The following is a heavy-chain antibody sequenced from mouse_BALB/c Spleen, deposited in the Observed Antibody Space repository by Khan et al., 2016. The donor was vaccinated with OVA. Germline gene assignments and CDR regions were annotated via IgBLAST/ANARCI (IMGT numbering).Heavy chain of an antibody. Sequence: VQLQQPGPELVKPGASVKISCKASGYSFTGYFMNWVMQSHGKSLEWIERINPHIGETFYNPKFKGKATLTADESSSTAHMELRSLASEDSAVYYCARIYGSDFDYWGQGTTLTVSS. CDR3: ARIYGSDFDY. CDR2: INPHIGET. D-gene: IGHD1-1*01. CDR1: GYSFTGYF. V-gene: IGHV1-20*02. J-gene: IGHJ2*01.